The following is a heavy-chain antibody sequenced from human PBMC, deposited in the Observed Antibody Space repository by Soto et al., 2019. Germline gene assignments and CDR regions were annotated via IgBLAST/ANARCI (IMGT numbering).Heavy chain of an antibody. V-gene: IGHV3-23*01. D-gene: IGHD5-18*01. J-gene: IGHJ4*02. CDR2: ISGSGGST. CDR3: AKEGIQLWFSGVDY. CDR1: GFTFSSYA. Sequence: GGSLRLSCAASGFTFSSYAMSWVRQAPGKGLEWVSAISGSGGSTYYADSMKGRFTISRDNSKNTLYLQMNSLRAEDTAVYYCAKEGIQLWFSGVDYWGQGTLVTVSS.